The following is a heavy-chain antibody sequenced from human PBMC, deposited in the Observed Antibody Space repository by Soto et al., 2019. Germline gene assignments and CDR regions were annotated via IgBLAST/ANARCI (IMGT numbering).Heavy chain of an antibody. V-gene: IGHV3-15*01. CDR2: IKSKTDGGTT. J-gene: IGHJ6*02. Sequence: GGSLRLSCAASGFTFSNAWMSWVRQAPGKGLEWVGRIKSKTDGGTTDYAAPVKGRFTISRDDSKNTPYLQMNSLKTEDTAVYYCTTDRVATISFYYYYYGMDVWGQGTTVTVSS. D-gene: IGHD5-12*01. CDR3: TTDRVATISFYYYYYGMDV. CDR1: GFTFSNAW.